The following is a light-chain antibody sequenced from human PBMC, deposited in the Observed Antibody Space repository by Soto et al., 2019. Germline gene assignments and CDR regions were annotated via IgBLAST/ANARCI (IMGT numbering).Light chain of an antibody. CDR3: QQYGSSLFT. Sequence: EIGLTQSPGTLSLSPGERATLSCRASQSVSSKYLAWYQQKPVQAPRVLIDGTSIRASGVPERFSGGGSGTDFTLTITRLEPEDFAVYYCQQYGSSLFTFGPGTKVDFK. V-gene: IGKV3-20*01. CDR2: GTS. CDR1: QSVSSKY. J-gene: IGKJ3*01.